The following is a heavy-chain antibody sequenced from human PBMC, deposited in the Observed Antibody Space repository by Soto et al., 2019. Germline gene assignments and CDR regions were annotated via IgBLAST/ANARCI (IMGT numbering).Heavy chain of an antibody. CDR3: ARGITIFGVVIHYYFDY. CDR2: IYYSGST. Sequence: SETLSLTCTVSGGSISSSSYYWGWIRQPPGKGLEWIGYIYYSGSTNYNPSLKSRVTISVDTSKNQFSLKLSSVTAADTAVYYCARGITIFGVVIHYYFDYWGQGTLVTVSS. V-gene: IGHV4-61*05. D-gene: IGHD3-3*01. CDR1: GGSISSSSYY. J-gene: IGHJ4*02.